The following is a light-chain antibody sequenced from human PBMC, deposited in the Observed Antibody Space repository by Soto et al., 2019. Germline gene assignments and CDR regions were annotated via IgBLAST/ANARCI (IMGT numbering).Light chain of an antibody. CDR2: EVT. CDR3: SSFASSNTWV. Sequence: QSALTQPPSASGSPGLSVTISCTGTSSDVGAYNYVSWYQQHAGKAPKLVIYEVTKRPSGVPDRFSGSKSANTASLTVSGLQAEDEADYYCSSFASSNTWVFGGGTQLTVL. CDR1: SSDVGAYNY. J-gene: IGLJ3*02. V-gene: IGLV2-8*01.